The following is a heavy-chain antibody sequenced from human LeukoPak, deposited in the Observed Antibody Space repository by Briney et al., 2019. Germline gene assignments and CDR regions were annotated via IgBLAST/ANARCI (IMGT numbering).Heavy chain of an antibody. CDR2: ISWNSGSI. Sequence: PGRSLRLSFAASGFTFDDYAMHWVRQAPGKGLEWVSGISWNSGSIGYADSVKGRFTISRDNAKNSLYLQMNSLRAEDTALYYCAKDISPWGIAVAGWETWGQGTLVTVSS. CDR3: AKDISPWGIAVAGWET. J-gene: IGHJ5*02. D-gene: IGHD6-19*01. CDR1: GFTFDDYA. V-gene: IGHV3-9*01.